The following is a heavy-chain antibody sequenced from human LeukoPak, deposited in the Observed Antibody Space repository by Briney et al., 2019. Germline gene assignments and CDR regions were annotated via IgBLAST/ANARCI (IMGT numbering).Heavy chain of an antibody. CDR1: GFTFSRYN. D-gene: IGHD4-17*01. CDR3: ATFWGSLESDYLRDAMDV. Sequence: GGSLTLSCTASGFTFSRYNMNWVRQAPGKGVEWVASIRRSSSYIYYADSVTSRFTISRDNAKNPQYLQINSLRAEETAVYYCATFWGSLESDYLRDAMDVWGQGTTVAVSS. V-gene: IGHV3-21*01. CDR2: IRRSSSYI. J-gene: IGHJ6*02.